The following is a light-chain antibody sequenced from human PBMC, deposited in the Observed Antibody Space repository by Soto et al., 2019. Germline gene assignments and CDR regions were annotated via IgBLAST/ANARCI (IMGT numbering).Light chain of an antibody. J-gene: IGLJ1*01. Sequence: QSVLTQPASVSRSPGHSITISCTGTSSDVGGYNYVSWYQQHPGKAPKLMIYDVSNRPSGVSYRFSGSKSGNTASLTISGLQAEDEADYYCCSYTSSSTYVFGTGTKVTVL. CDR2: DVS. V-gene: IGLV2-14*01. CDR3: CSYTSSSTYV. CDR1: SSDVGGYNY.